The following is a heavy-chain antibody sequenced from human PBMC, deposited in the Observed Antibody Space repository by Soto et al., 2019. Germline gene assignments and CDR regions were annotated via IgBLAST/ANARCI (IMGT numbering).Heavy chain of an antibody. CDR2: ISSSSSYI. Sequence: PGGSLRLSCAASGFTFSSYSMNWVRQAPGKGLEWVSSISSSSSYIYYADSVKGRFTISRDNAKNSLYLQMNSLRAEDTAVYYCARGGNSSSWYLPYYYYYGMDVWGQGTTVTVSS. D-gene: IGHD6-13*01. CDR1: GFTFSSYS. V-gene: IGHV3-21*01. CDR3: ARGGNSSSWYLPYYYYYGMDV. J-gene: IGHJ6*02.